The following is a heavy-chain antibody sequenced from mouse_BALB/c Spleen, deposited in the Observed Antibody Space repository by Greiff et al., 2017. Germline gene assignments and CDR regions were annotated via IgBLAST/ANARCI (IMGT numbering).Heavy chain of an antibody. J-gene: IGHJ4*01. CDR2: IWSGGST. V-gene: IGHV2-2*02. D-gene: IGHD2-1*01. CDR3: ARTRYGNHVAMDY. Sequence: VKLEESGPGLVQPSQSLSITCTVSGFSLTSYGVHWVRQSPGKGLEWLGVIWSGGSTDYNAAFISRLSISKDNSKSQVFFKMNSLQANDTAIYYCARTRYGNHVAMDYWGQGTSVTVSS. CDR1: GFSLTSYG.